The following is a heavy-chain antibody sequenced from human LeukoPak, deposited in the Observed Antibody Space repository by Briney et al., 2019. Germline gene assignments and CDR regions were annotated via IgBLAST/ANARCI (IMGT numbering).Heavy chain of an antibody. CDR1: GFTFSSYE. J-gene: IGHJ4*02. D-gene: IGHD3-9*01. CDR2: ISSSGSTI. Sequence: PGGSLRLSCAASGFTFSSYEMNWVRQAPGEGLEWVSYISSSGSTIYYADSVKGRFTISRDNAKNSLYLQMNSLRAEDTAVYYCASNLNYDILTGLFDYWGQGTLVTVSS. CDR3: ASNLNYDILTGLFDY. V-gene: IGHV3-48*03.